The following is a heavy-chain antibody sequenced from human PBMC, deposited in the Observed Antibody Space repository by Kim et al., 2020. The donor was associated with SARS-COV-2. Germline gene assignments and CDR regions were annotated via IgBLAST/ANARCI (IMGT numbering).Heavy chain of an antibody. J-gene: IGHJ4*02. CDR2: ISSSGSTI. D-gene: IGHD5-18*01. Sequence: GGSLRLSCAASGFTFSDYYMSWIRQAPGKGLEWVSYISSSGSTIYYADSVKGRFTISRDNAKNSLYLQMNSLRAEDTAVYYCARDIPSDTAIFDYWGQGTLVTVSS. CDR1: GFTFSDYY. V-gene: IGHV3-11*01. CDR3: ARDIPSDTAIFDY.